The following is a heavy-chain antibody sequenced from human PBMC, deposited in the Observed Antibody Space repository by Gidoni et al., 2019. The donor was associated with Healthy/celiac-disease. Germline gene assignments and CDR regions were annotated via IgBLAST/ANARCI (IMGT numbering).Heavy chain of an antibody. CDR2: ISYDGSNK. J-gene: IGHJ3*02. D-gene: IGHD1-1*01. V-gene: IGHV3-30*18. CDR3: AKERLTSWLMEDDAFDI. CDR1: GFTFSSYG. Sequence: QVQLVESGGGVVQPGRSLRLSCAASGFTFSSYGMHWVRQAPGKGLEWVAVISYDGSNKYYADSVKGRFTISRDNSKNTLYLQMNSLRAEDTAVYYCAKERLTSWLMEDDAFDIWGQGTMVTVSS.